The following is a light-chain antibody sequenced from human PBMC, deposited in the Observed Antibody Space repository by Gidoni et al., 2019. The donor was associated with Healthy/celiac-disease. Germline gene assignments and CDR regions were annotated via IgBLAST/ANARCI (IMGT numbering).Light chain of an antibody. V-gene: IGKV1-5*03. CDR3: QQYNSYAWT. CDR2: KAS. J-gene: IGKJ1*01. CDR1: QSISSW. Sequence: DIQMTQSPSTLSASVGDRVTITCRASQSISSWLAWYRQKPGKAPKHLIYKASSLESGVPSRFSGSGSGTEFTLTSSSLQPDDFATYYCQQYNSYAWTFGQGTRVKIK.